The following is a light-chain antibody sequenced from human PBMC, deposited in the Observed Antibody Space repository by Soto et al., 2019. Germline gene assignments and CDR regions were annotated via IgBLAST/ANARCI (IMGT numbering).Light chain of an antibody. V-gene: IGKV3-11*01. CDR3: QQRSNWPPLT. J-gene: IGKJ4*01. CDR2: EAS. Sequence: EIVWTQSPATLSLSPGERAPLSCLASQSVSSYLAWYQQKPGQAPRLLIYEASNRATGIPARFSGSGSGTDFTLTISSLEPEDFAVYYCQQRSNWPPLTFGGGTKVDI. CDR1: QSVSSY.